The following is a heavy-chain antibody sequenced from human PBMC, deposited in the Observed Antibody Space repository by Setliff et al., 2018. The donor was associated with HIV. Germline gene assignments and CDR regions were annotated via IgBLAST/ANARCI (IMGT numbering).Heavy chain of an antibody. J-gene: IGHJ3*01. CDR3: ARGWGHDGFDF. D-gene: IGHD7-27*01. Sequence: PSETLSLTCAVYGGSFNGYYWSWVRQPPGKGLEWIGEINHSGGTNYNPSLKSRVTMSIDTSKNQFSLNVSSVTAADTAVYYCARGWGHDGFDFWGQGTKVTVSS. CDR1: GGSFNGYY. V-gene: IGHV4-34*01. CDR2: INHSGGT.